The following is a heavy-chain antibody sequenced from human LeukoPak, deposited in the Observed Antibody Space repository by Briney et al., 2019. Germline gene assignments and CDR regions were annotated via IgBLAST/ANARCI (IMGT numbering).Heavy chain of an antibody. Sequence: PGLSLRLSCAASGFTFSIYAMSWVRQAPGKGREVVSTISGSGGGTYYAPSVKGRSTISRDNSKNTLYLQMNSLRAEDTAVYYCAKRDSSGWFDPGGQGTLVTVSS. V-gene: IGHV3-23*01. CDR3: AKRDSSGWFDP. D-gene: IGHD6-19*01. CDR2: ISGSGGGT. J-gene: IGHJ5*02. CDR1: GFTFSIYA.